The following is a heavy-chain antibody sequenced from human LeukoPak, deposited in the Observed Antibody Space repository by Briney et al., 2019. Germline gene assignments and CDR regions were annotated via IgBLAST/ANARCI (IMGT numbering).Heavy chain of an antibody. D-gene: IGHD3-9*01. V-gene: IGHV1-69*13. CDR3: ASHYDILTGYFH. CDR2: IIPIFGTA. CDR1: GGTFSSYA. Sequence: ASVKVSCKASGGTFSSYAIRWVRQAPGQGLEWMGGIIPIFGTANYAQKFQGRVTITADESTSTAYMELSSLRSEDTAVYYCASHYDILTGYFHWGQGTLVTVSS. J-gene: IGHJ4*02.